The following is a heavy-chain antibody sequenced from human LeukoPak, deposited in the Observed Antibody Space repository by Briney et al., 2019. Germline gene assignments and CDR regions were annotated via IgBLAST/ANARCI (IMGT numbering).Heavy chain of an antibody. CDR3: RGLGQPVDS. CDR2: LYSEGGRT. D-gene: IGHD6-6*01. CDR1: GFIFRNDW. V-gene: IGHV3-74*01. J-gene: IGHJ4*02. Sequence: GGSLRLSCVASGFIFRNDWMHWVRQAPGKGLVWVSRLYSEGGRTYYADSVKGRFTISRDNAKNTLFLQMNSLTVEDTAVYRLRGLGQPVDSWGQGTLVTVSS.